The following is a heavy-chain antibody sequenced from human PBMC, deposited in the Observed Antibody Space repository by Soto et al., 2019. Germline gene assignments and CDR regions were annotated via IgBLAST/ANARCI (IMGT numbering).Heavy chain of an antibody. D-gene: IGHD3-10*02. J-gene: IGHJ6*02. V-gene: IGHV1-2*02. Sequence: QVQLVQSGAELKEPGDSVRVSCEASGYTFTAYYRHWVREAPGRGLEWMGWINPMFGDRCYAQAFQGRVSRTRDTTISTFNKALSRLNTDDTAIYYCARNLDYYYVPGSGNGNGFCGQGTTVTVFS. CDR3: ARNLDYYYVPGSGNGNGF. CDR1: GYTFTAYY. CDR2: INPMFGDR.